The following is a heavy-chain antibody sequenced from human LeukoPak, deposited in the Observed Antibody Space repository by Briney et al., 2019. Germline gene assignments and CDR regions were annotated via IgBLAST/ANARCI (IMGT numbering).Heavy chain of an antibody. Sequence: PGGSLRLSCAASGLSFSIYWMSWVRQAPGKGLEWVANIRQDGREKYCVGAVQGRFTISRDNAKNSLYLQMNSLRAEDTAVYYCARESGYSGYDLGEEDYWGQGTLVTVSS. CDR2: IRQDGREK. V-gene: IGHV3-7*01. CDR3: ARESGYSGYDLGEEDY. D-gene: IGHD5-12*01. J-gene: IGHJ4*02. CDR1: GLSFSIYW.